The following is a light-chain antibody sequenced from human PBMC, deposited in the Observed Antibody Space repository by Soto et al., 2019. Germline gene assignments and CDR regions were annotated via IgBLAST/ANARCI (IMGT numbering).Light chain of an antibody. Sequence: QSVLTQPPSVSGAPGQRVTISCTGSRSNIGAGYDVHWYQQLPGTAPKLLIYGNSNRPSGVPDRFSGSKSGTSASLAITGLQAEDDADYYCQSYDSSLRGHYVFGTGTKLTVL. CDR2: GNS. V-gene: IGLV1-40*01. J-gene: IGLJ1*01. CDR1: RSNIGAGYD. CDR3: QSYDSSLRGHYV.